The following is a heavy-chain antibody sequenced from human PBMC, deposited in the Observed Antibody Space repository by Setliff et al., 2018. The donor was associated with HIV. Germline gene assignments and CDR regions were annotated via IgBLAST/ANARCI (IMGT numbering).Heavy chain of an antibody. J-gene: IGHJ3*02. CDR3: ARGRDSSYTAYVFDI. CDR1: GGSISSSSYY. CDR2: IYYSGST. V-gene: IGHV4-39*01. D-gene: IGHD3-22*01. Sequence: PSETLSLTCTVSGGSISSSSYYWGWIRQPPGKGLEWIGSIYYSGSTYYNPSLKSRVTISVDTSKNQFSLRLNSVTAADTAMYYCARGRDSSYTAYVFDIWGQGTMVTVSS.